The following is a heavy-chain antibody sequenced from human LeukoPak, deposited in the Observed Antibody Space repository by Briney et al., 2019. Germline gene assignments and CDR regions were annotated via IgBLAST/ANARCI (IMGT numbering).Heavy chain of an antibody. V-gene: IGHV3-15*01. D-gene: IGHD3-22*01. J-gene: IGHJ1*01. Sequence: PGGSLRLSCAASGFTFSDYYMSWIRQAPGKGLEWLGRIKRETDGGTIDYAAPVKGRFTISRDDSRSTLYLQMDSLKIEDTAVYYCTTDRYYDNSELQFQHWGQGTLVTVSS. CDR3: TTDRYYDNSELQFQH. CDR2: IKRETDGGTI. CDR1: GFTFSDYY.